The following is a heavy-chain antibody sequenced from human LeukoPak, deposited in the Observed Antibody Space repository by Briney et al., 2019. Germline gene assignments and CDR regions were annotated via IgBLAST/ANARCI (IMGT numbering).Heavy chain of an antibody. CDR1: GYTFTSHY. Sequence: ASVKVSCKASGYTFTSHYMHWVRQAPGQGLEWMGIINPSGGSTSYAQKFQGRVTMTRDTSTSTVYMELSSLRSEDTAVYYCARSVAGTGDDYWGQGTLVTVSS. V-gene: IGHV1-46*01. CDR2: INPSGGST. CDR3: ARSVAGTGDDY. J-gene: IGHJ4*02. D-gene: IGHD6-19*01.